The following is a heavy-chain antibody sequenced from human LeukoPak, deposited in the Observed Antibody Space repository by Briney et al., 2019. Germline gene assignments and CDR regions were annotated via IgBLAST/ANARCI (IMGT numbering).Heavy chain of an antibody. CDR2: INHSGST. V-gene: IGHV4-34*01. CDR1: GGSFSGYY. D-gene: IGHD3-10*01. CDR3: ARRRTMVRGVDY. J-gene: IGHJ4*02. Sequence: PSETLSLTCAVYGGSFSGYYWSWIRQPRGKGLEWIGEINHSGSTNYNPSLKSRVTISVDTSKNQFSLKLSSVTAADTAVYYCARRRTMVRGVDYWGQGTLVTVSS.